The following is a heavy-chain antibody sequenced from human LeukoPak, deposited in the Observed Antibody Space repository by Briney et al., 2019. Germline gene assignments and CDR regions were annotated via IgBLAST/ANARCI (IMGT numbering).Heavy chain of an antibody. CDR1: GFTFSSYA. J-gene: IGHJ5*02. CDR2: ISGSGGST. D-gene: IGHD2-2*01. V-gene: IGHV3-23*01. Sequence: GGSLRLSCAASGFTFSSYAMSWVRQAPGKGLEWVSAISGSGGSTYYADSVKGRSTISRDNSKNTLYLQMNSLRAEDTAVYYCAACSTSCSFGFDPWGQGTLVTVSS. CDR3: AACSTSCSFGFDP.